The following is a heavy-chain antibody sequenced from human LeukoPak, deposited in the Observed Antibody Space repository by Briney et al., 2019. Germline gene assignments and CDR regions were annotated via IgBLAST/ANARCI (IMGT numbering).Heavy chain of an antibody. V-gene: IGHV3-23*01. D-gene: IGHD1-26*01. CDR2: ISGSAGST. J-gene: IGHJ4*02. CDR1: GFTFYNYA. CDR3: AKGTKVGATTSFDY. Sequence: GGSLRLSCAASGFTFYNYAMSLVRQAPGKGLEWVSTISGSAGSTYYADSVKGRFDISRDNSKNTLYLQMNSLRAEDTAVFYCAKGTKVGATTSFDYWGQGTLVTVSS.